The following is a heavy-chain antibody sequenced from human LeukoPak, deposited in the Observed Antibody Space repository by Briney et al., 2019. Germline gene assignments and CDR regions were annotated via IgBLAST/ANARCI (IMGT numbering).Heavy chain of an antibody. CDR3: ASVRGYSSGWYASGFDP. J-gene: IGHJ5*02. V-gene: IGHV4-39*07. Sequence: PSETLSLTCTVSGGSITSSSYYWGWIRQPPGKGPERIGSIYYSGSTNYNPSLKSRVTISLDTSKNQFSLKLTSVTAADTAVYYCASVRGYSSGWYASGFDPWGQGTLVTVSS. CDR2: IYYSGST. D-gene: IGHD6-19*01. CDR1: GGSITSSSYY.